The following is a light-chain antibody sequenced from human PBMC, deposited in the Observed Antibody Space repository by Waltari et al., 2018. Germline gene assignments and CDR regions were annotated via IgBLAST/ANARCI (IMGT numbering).Light chain of an antibody. CDR3: SSYAGSNTFL. J-gene: IGLJ2*01. V-gene: IGLV2-11*01. CDR2: DVS. CDR1: SSDIGGYNY. Sequence: QAALTQPPSVSGSPGQSVTISCTGTSSDIGGYNYVSWYQQHPGKAPKLMIYDVSKRPSGVSDRFSGSKSGNTASLTISGLQAEDEADYYCSSYAGSNTFLFGGGTRLPVL.